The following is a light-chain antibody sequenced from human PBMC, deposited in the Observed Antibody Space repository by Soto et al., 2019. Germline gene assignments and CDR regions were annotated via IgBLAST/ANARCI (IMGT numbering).Light chain of an antibody. J-gene: IGLJ2*01. CDR2: EVT. CDR3: SSYAGSNTVL. V-gene: IGLV2-8*01. CDR1: GSDVGGYNC. Sequence: QSALTQPPSASGSPGQSVTISCTGTGSDVGGYNCVSWYQQHPGKAPQLMIYEVTKRPSGVPDRFSGSKSGNTASLTVSGLQAEDEADYYCSSYAGSNTVLFGGGTKLTVL.